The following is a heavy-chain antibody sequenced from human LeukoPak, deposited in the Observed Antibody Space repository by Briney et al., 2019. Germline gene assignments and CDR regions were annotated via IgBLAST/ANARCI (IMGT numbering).Heavy chain of an antibody. CDR1: GGSISSGDYY. CDR3: ARGENRYCSSTSCPPGDY. CDR2: IYYSGST. J-gene: IGHJ4*02. D-gene: IGHD2-2*01. V-gene: IGHV4-30-4*01. Sequence: SETLSLTCTVSGGSISSGDYYWSWIRQPPGKGLEWIGYIYYSGSTYYNPSLKSRVTISVDTSKNQLPLKLSSVTAADTAVYYCARGENRYCSSTSCPPGDYWGQGTLVTVSS.